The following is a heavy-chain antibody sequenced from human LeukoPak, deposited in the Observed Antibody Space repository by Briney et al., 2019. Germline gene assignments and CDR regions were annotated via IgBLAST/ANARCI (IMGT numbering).Heavy chain of an antibody. J-gene: IGHJ4*02. Sequence: ASVKVSCKASGYTFTGYYMHWVRQAPGQGLEWMGWINPNSGGTNYAQKFQGRVTMTRDTSISTAYMELSRLRSDDTAVYYCATRDVVVAATEHDYWGQGPWSPSPQ. CDR1: GYTFTGYY. CDR2: INPNSGGT. CDR3: ATRDVVVAATEHDY. V-gene: IGHV1-2*02. D-gene: IGHD2-15*01.